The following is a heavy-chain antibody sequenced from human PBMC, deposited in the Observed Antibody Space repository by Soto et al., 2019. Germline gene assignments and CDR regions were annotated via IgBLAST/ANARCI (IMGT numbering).Heavy chain of an antibody. CDR3: TREAGY. CDR1: GGSVSSGGFY. V-gene: IGHV4-31*03. D-gene: IGHD6-25*01. Sequence: QVRLQESGPGLVKPSQTLSLTCTVSGGSVSSGGFYWNWIRQHPGKGLEWIGYMYNDGRTEYNPSLKSRVSISVDTPKNQCPLKVMSVTVADTAVYYCTREAGYWGQGILVTVSS. J-gene: IGHJ4*02. CDR2: MYNDGRT.